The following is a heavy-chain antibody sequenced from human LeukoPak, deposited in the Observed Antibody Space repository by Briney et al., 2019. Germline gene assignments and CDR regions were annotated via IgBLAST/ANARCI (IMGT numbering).Heavy chain of an antibody. CDR1: GFTFSSKY. V-gene: IGHV3-66*02. CDR2: IYSGGMT. Sequence: GGSLRLSCAASGFTFSSKYMSWVRQAPGKGLEWVSIIYSGGMTYYADSVKGRFTISRDKSKNALYLQMNSLRAEDTAVYYCARDGLEDFSMDVWGKGTTVTVSS. J-gene: IGHJ6*03. CDR3: ARDGLEDFSMDV. D-gene: IGHD3-3*01.